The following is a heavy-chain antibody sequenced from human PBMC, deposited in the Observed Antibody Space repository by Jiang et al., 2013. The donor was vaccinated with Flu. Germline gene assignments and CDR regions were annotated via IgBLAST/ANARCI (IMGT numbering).Heavy chain of an antibody. CDR2: IIIGSGET. D-gene: IGHD3-10*01. V-gene: IGHV1-58*01. CDR1: GFSFVESA. CDR3: ASGLLLRGLIIPFDP. Sequence: SGAEVKRPGTSVKVSCKTSGFSFVESAVQWVRQTRGQGLEWIGWIIIGSGETKYAQKFQGRVTFSSDMSTSTVYMDLGYLTSEDTAVYYCASGLLLRGLIIPFDPWGQGTLVTVSS. J-gene: IGHJ5*02.